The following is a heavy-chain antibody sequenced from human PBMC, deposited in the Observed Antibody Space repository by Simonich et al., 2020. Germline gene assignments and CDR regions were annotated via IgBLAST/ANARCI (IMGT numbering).Heavy chain of an antibody. CDR3: ARHAGFAFDI. CDR1: GGSISSSGDY. CDR2: IYYSGST. D-gene: IGHD6-13*01. Sequence: QLQLQESGPGLVKPSETLSLTCTVSGGSISSSGDYWGWIRQPPGKGLECIGSIYYSGSTYYNPARKSRVTISVDTSKNQFSLKLSSLTAADTAVYYCARHAGFAFDIWGQGTMVTVSS. J-gene: IGHJ3*02. V-gene: IGHV4-39*01.